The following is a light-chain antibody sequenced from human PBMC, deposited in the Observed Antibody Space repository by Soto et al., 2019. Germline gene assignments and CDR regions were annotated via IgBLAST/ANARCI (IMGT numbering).Light chain of an antibody. CDR3: QQFGSSRS. CDR1: QSVSSSY. V-gene: IGKV3-20*01. CDR2: AAS. Sequence: EIVLTQSPGTLSLSPGERATLSCRASQSVSSSYLAWYQQKPGQAPRLLIYAASSRATGIPDRFSGSGSGTDFTLTISRLEPEDFAVYYCQQFGSSRSFGQGTRLEI. J-gene: IGKJ5*01.